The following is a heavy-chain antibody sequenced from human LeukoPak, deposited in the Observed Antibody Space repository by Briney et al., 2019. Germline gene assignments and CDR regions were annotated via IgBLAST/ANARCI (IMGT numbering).Heavy chain of an antibody. Sequence: RTSETLSLTCAVYGGSFSGYYWSWIRQPPGKGLEWIGEINHSGSTNYNPSLKSRVTISVDTSKNQFSLKLSSVTAADTAVYYCARPSAARRVIDVWGKGTTVTVSS. CDR2: INHSGST. V-gene: IGHV4-34*01. CDR3: ARPSAARRVIDV. J-gene: IGHJ6*04. D-gene: IGHD6-6*01. CDR1: GGSFSGYY.